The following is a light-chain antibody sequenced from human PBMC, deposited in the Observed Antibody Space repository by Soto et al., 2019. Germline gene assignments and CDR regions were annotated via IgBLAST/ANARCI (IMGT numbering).Light chain of an antibody. CDR2: GAS. V-gene: IGKV3-15*01. CDR3: QQYNNWPQT. Sequence: EIVMTQSPATLSVSPGETDTLSCRASQSVSRNLAWYQQKPGQAPRFLMYGASTRATGVPARFSGSGSGTEFTLTISSLQSEDFAVYYCQQYNNWPQTFGQGTKLEIK. CDR1: QSVSRN. J-gene: IGKJ2*01.